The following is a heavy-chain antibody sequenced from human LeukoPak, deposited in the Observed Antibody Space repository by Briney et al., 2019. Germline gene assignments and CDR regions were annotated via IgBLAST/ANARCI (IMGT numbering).Heavy chain of an antibody. CDR1: GGSFSGYY. J-gene: IGHJ4*02. Sequence: KPSETLSLTCAVYGGSFSGYYWSWIRQPPGKGLEWIGEINHSGSTNYNPSLKSRVTISVDTSKNQFSLKLSSVTAADTAVYYCARDGERVAAGTSQGHYWGQGTLVTVSS. V-gene: IGHV4-34*01. CDR2: INHSGST. CDR3: ARDGERVAAGTSQGHY. D-gene: IGHD6-13*01.